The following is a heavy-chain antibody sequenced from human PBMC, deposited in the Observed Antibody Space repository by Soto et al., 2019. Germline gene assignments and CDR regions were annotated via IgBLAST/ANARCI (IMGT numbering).Heavy chain of an antibody. V-gene: IGHV3-23*01. CDR3: AKMGSSWPKGAFDY. D-gene: IGHD6-13*01. Sequence: EVQLLESGGGLVQPGGSLRLSCAASGFTFSSYAMSWVRQAPGKGLEWVSAISGSGGSTYYADSVKGRFTIYRDNSKNTLYLQMNSLRAEDTALYYCAKMGSSWPKGAFDYWGQGTLVTVSS. CDR2: ISGSGGST. CDR1: GFTFSSYA. J-gene: IGHJ4*02.